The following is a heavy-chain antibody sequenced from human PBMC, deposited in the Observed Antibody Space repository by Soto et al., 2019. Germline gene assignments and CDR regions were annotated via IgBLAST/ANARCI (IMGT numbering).Heavy chain of an antibody. CDR2: ISGSGGST. D-gene: IGHD5-12*01. V-gene: IGHV3-23*01. Sequence: GGSLRLSCAASGFTFSSYAMSWVRQAPGKGLEWVSGISGSGGSTYYADSVKGRFTISRDSSKNTLYLQVNSLRAEDTAVYYCAKTGSFSVYDRASYWGQGTLVTVSS. CDR1: GFTFSSYA. J-gene: IGHJ4*02. CDR3: AKTGSFSVYDRASY.